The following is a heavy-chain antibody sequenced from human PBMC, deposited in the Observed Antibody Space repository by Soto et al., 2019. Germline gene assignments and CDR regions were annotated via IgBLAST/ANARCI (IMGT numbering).Heavy chain of an antibody. Sequence: LSLTCTVSGGSVSSGSYYWSWIRQPPGKGLEWIGYIYYSGGTNYNPSLKSRVTISVDTSKNQFSLKLSSVTAADTAVYYCARDNVGDYDFWSGYYTGYYYYYGMDVWGQGTTVTVSS. D-gene: IGHD3-3*01. CDR2: IYYSGGT. CDR1: GGSVSSGSYY. V-gene: IGHV4-61*01. CDR3: ARDNVGDYDFWSGYYTGYYYYYGMDV. J-gene: IGHJ6*02.